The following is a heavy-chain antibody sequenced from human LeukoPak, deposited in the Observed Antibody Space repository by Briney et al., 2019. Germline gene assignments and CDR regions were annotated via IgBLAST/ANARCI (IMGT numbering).Heavy chain of an antibody. D-gene: IGHD1-26*01. CDR3: ARAGGSYLSGFDY. J-gene: IGHJ4*02. CDR2: IYYSGST. Sequence: NPSETLSLTCTVSGGSISSHYWSWIRQPPGKGLEWIGYIYYSGSTNYNPSLKSRVTISVDTSKNQFSLKLSSVTAADTAVYYCARAGGSYLSGFDYWGQGTLVTVSS. CDR1: GGSISSHY. V-gene: IGHV4-59*11.